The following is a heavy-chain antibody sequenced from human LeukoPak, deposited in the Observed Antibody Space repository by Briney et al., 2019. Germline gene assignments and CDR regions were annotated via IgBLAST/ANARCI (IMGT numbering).Heavy chain of an antibody. CDR3: AKSGYNRFDY. D-gene: IGHD5-24*01. CDR2: IYSGGST. J-gene: IGHJ4*02. V-gene: IGHV3-53*01. CDR1: GFPVSSNY. Sequence: GGSLLLSCAASGFPVSSNYMSWGRQAPGKGLEGVSVIYSGGSTYYADSVKGRFTISRDNSKNTLILQMNSLRAEDTAVYYCAKSGYNRFDYWGQGILVTVSS.